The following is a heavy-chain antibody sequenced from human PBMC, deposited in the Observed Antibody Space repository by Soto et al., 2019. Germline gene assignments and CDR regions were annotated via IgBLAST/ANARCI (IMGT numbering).Heavy chain of an antibody. J-gene: IGHJ4*02. D-gene: IGHD5-12*01. CDR2: ISYDGSNK. CDR3: AKEGGYSGYDYVSIERSFQTPIA. V-gene: IGHV3-30*18. CDR1: GFTFSSYG. Sequence: GGSLRLSCAASGFTFSSYGMHWVRQAPGKGLEWVAVISYDGSNKYYADSVKGRFTISRDNSKNTLYLQMNSPRAEDTAVYYCAKEGGYSGYDYVSIERSFQTPIAWGQGTLVTVSS.